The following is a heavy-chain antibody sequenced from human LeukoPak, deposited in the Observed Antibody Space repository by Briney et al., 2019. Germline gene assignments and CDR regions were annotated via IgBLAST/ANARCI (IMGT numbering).Heavy chain of an antibody. V-gene: IGHV1-69*05. CDR1: GGTFSSYA. CDR3: ARGCSSSSITNGYFHC. D-gene: IGHD6-6*01. J-gene: IGHJ4*02. Sequence: SVKVSCKASGGTFSSYAISWVRQAPGQGLEWMGRIIPIFGTANYAQKFQGRVTITTDESTSTAYMELSSLRSEDTAVYYCARGCSSSSITNGYFHCWGQGTLVTVSS. CDR2: IIPIFGTA.